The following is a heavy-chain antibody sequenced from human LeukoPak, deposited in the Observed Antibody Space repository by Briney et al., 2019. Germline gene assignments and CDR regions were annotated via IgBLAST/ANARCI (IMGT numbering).Heavy chain of an antibody. Sequence: SQTLSLTCTVSGGSISSGDYYWSWIRQPPGKGLEWIGYIYYSGSTYYNPSLKSRVTISVDTSKNQFSLKLSSVTAADTAVYYCARDHRRYYDSSGSEYFQHWGQGTLVTVSS. CDR1: GGSISSGDYY. V-gene: IGHV4-30-4*08. CDR3: ARDHRRYYDSSGSEYFQH. CDR2: IYYSGST. J-gene: IGHJ1*01. D-gene: IGHD3-22*01.